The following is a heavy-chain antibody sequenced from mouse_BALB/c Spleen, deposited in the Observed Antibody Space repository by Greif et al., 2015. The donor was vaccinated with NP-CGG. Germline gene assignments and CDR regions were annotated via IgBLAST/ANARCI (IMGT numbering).Heavy chain of an antibody. CDR3: ARERGNYLDY. Sequence: EVQLVESGPELVKPRASVKISCKASRYTFTDYNMHWVKQSHGKSLEWIGYIYPYNGGTGYNQKFKSKATLTVDNSSSTAYMELRSLTSEDSAVYYCARERGNYLDYWGQGTTLTVSS. CDR1: RYTFTDYN. J-gene: IGHJ2*01. CDR2: IYPYNGGT. V-gene: IGHV1S29*02.